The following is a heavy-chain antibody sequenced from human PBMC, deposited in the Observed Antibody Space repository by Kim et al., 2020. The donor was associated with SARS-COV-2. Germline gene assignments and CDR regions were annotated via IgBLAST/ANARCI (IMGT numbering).Heavy chain of an antibody. Sequence: DPGKGRFTISRDNSKNTLYLQMNSLRAEDTAVYYCAKVRTSYYGSGSYYYWGQGTLVTVSS. CDR3: AKVRTSYYGSGSYYY. V-gene: IGHV3-23*01. J-gene: IGHJ4*02. D-gene: IGHD3-10*01.